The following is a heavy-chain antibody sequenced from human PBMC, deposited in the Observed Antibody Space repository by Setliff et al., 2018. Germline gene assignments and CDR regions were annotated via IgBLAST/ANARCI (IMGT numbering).Heavy chain of an antibody. V-gene: IGHV1-69*11. CDR3: ARWNGSGYFYY. CDR1: GGAFSNYG. Sequence: SVKVSCKVSGGAFSNYGLTWVRQAPGQGLVWMGRIIPILETTNYAQNFQGRVSITADESTRTAYMELSRLTFEDTAVYYCARWNGSGYFYYWDQGTWVTVSS. D-gene: IGHD3-3*01. J-gene: IGHJ4*02. CDR2: IIPILETT.